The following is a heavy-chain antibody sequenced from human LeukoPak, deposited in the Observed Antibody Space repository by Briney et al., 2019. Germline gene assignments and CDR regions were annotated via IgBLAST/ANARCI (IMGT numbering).Heavy chain of an antibody. CDR3: ARDRPNVDSSGYYSRHDAFDI. J-gene: IGHJ3*02. V-gene: IGHV4-4*07. D-gene: IGHD3-22*01. CDR1: GGSISSYY. Sequence: SETLSLTCTVSGGSISSYYWSWIRQPAGKGLEWIGRIYTSGSTNYNPSLKSRVTMSVDTSKNQFSLKLSSVTAADTAVYYCARDRPNVDSSGYYSRHDAFDIWGQGTMVTVSS. CDR2: IYTSGST.